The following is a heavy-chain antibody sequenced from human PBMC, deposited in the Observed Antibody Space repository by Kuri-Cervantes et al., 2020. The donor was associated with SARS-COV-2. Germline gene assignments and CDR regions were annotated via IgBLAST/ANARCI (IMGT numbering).Heavy chain of an antibody. J-gene: IGHJ4*02. CDR1: GYTFTGYY. V-gene: IGHV1-2*02. Sequence: ASVKVSCKASGYTFTGYYMHWVRQAPGQGLEWMGWINPNSGGTNYAQKFQGRVTMTRDTSISTAYMELSRLRSDDTAVYHCARARYSGSYLFDYWGQGTLVTVSS. D-gene: IGHD1-26*01. CDR2: INPNSGGT. CDR3: ARARYSGSYLFDY.